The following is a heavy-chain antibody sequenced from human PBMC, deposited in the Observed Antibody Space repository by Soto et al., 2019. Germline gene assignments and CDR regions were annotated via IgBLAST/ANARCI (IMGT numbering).Heavy chain of an antibody. CDR3: ARDFLLDYYGMDV. CDR2: IWYDGSNK. V-gene: IGHV3-33*08. J-gene: IGHJ6*02. CDR1: GFTFSSYS. Sequence: GGSLRLSCAASGFTFSSYSMNWVRQAPGKGLEWVAVIWYDGSNKYYADSVKGRFTISRDNSKNTLYLQMNSLRAEDTAVYYCARDFLLDYYGMDVWGQGTAVTVSS.